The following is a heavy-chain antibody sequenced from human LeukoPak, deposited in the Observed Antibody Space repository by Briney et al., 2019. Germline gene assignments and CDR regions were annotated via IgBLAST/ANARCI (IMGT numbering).Heavy chain of an antibody. D-gene: IGHD3-22*01. CDR3: ARANYYYDSSGYSDY. J-gene: IGHJ4*02. V-gene: IGHV1-18*01. CDR2: ISAYNGNT. CDR1: GYTFTSYG. Sequence: ASVKVSCKASGYTFTSYGISWVRQAPGQGLEWMGWISAYNGNTNYAQKLQGRVTMTTDTSTSTAYMELRSLRSDDTAVYYCARANYYYDSSGYSDYWGREPWSPSPQ.